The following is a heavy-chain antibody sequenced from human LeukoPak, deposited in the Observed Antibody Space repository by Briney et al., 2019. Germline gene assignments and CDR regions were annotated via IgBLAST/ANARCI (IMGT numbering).Heavy chain of an antibody. V-gene: IGHV1-69*13. Sequence: SVKVSCKASGGTFSSYAISWVRQAPEQGLEWMGGIIPIFGTANYAQKFQGRVTITADESTSTAYMELSSLRSEDTAVYYCARESGQLEGFDYWGQGTLVTVSS. CDR2: IIPIFGTA. CDR3: ARESGQLEGFDY. J-gene: IGHJ4*02. CDR1: GGTFSSYA. D-gene: IGHD6-13*01.